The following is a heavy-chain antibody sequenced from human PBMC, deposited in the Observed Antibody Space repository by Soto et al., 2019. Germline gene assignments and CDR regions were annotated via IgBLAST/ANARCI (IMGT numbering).Heavy chain of an antibody. V-gene: IGHV3-21*01. CDR1: GFTFSSYS. J-gene: IGHJ4*02. CDR3: ARDSGPLRFLEWLLDY. CDR2: ISSSSSYI. Sequence: PGGSLRLSCAASGFTFSSYSMNWVRQAPGKGLEWVSSISSSSSYIYYADSVKGRFTISRDNAKNSLYLQMNSLRAEDTAVYYCARDSGPLRFLEWLLDYWGQGTLVTVS. D-gene: IGHD3-3*01.